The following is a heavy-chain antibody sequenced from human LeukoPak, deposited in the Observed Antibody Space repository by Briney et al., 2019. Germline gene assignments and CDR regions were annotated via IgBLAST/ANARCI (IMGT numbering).Heavy chain of an antibody. CDR3: ARDPMVRGVINPPDP. CDR2: INPSGGST. V-gene: IGHV1-46*01. Sequence: GASVKLSCKASGYTFTSYYIHWVRQAPGRGLEWMGIINPSGGSTSYAQKFQGRVTMTRDMSTSTVYMELSSLRSEDTAVYYCARDPMVRGVINPPDPWGQGTLVTVSS. D-gene: IGHD3-10*01. CDR1: GYTFTSYY. J-gene: IGHJ5*02.